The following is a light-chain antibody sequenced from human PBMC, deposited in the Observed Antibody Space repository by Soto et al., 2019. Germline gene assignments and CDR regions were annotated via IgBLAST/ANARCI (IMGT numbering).Light chain of an antibody. CDR3: QQYVSSPWA. CDR1: QSVTNSF. CDR2: GAS. V-gene: IGKV3-20*01. Sequence: EIVLAQSPGTLSLSPGERATLSCGSSQSVTNSFLAWYQKKPGQAPRLLIYGASRRATGIPDRFTGSGSGTDFTLTISRLEPEDFAVYYCQQYVSSPWAFGQGTKVDIK. J-gene: IGKJ1*01.